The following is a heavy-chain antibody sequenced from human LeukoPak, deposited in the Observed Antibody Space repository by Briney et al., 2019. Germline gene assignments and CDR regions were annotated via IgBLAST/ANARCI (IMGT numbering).Heavy chain of an antibody. V-gene: IGHV3-33*06. Sequence: PGGSLRLSCAASGFTFSSYAMSWVRQAPGKGLEWVAVIWYDGSNKYHADSVKGRFAISRDNSKNTLYLQMNSLRVEDTAVYYCAKGDSGSYGALDIWGQGTMVTVSS. J-gene: IGHJ3*02. D-gene: IGHD1-26*01. CDR1: GFTFSSYA. CDR2: IWYDGSNK. CDR3: AKGDSGSYGALDI.